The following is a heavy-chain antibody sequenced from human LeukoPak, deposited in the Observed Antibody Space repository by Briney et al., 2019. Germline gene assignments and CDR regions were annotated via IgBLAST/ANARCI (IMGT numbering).Heavy chain of an antibody. CDR3: AAEWGVGANWFDP. J-gene: IGHJ5*02. Sequence: ASVKVSCKVSGYSLSDLSMHWVRQAPGKGLEWMGGFDPENIETIYAQQFKGRVTMTEDTSTDTAYMEMSSLRSEDTAVYYCAAEWGVGANWFDPWGQGTLVTVSS. D-gene: IGHD1-26*01. CDR1: GYSLSDLS. CDR2: FDPENIET. V-gene: IGHV1-24*01.